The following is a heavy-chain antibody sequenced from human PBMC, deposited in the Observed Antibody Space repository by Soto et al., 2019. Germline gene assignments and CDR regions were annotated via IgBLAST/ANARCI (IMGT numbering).Heavy chain of an antibody. CDR3: ASFQTTVTARLAFDY. V-gene: IGHV1-69*13. Sequence: ASVKVSCKASGGTFSNYAINWVRQAPGQGLEWMGGIIPIFGTANYAQKFLGRVTSTADESTSTAYMELSSLRSEDTAVYYCASFQTTVTARLAFDYWGQGTLVTVSS. J-gene: IGHJ4*02. D-gene: IGHD1-1*01. CDR1: GGTFSNYA. CDR2: IIPIFGTA.